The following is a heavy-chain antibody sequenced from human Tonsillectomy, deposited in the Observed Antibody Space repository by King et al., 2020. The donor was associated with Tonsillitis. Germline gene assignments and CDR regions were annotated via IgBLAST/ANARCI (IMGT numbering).Heavy chain of an antibody. CDR2: ISGSGGST. J-gene: IGHJ4*02. V-gene: IGHV3-23*04. CDR3: AKERYYDFWGGTQRGLDY. CDR1: GFTFSSYA. D-gene: IGHD3-3*01. Sequence: EVQLVESGGGLVQPGGSLRLSCAASGFTFSSYAMSWVRQAPGKGLEWVSAISGSGGSTYYADYVKGRVTISRDNSKNTLYLQMNSLRAEDTAVYYCAKERYYDFWGGTQRGLDYWGQGTLVTVSS.